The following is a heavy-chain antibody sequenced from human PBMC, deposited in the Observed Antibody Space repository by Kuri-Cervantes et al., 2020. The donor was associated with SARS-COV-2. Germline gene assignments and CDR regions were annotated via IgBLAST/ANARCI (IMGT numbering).Heavy chain of an antibody. CDR1: GGFVSSGSYY. CDR2: IYYSGST. Sequence: SETLSLTCTVSGGFVSSGSYYWSWIRQPPGKGLEWIGCIYYSGSTNYNPSLKSRVTISVDTSKNQFSLKLSSVTAADTAVYYCARSPGVGATFDIWGQGTMVTVSS. V-gene: IGHV4-61*01. D-gene: IGHD1-26*01. J-gene: IGHJ3*02. CDR3: ARSPGVGATFDI.